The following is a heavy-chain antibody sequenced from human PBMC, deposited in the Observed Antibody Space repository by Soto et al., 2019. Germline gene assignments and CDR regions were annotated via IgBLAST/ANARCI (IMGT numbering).Heavy chain of an antibody. CDR2: ISGSGDST. V-gene: IGHV3-23*01. Sequence: GESLKISCAASGFTFSSYAMSWVRQAPGKGLEWVSAISGSGDSTYYADSVKGRFTISRDNSKNTLYLQMNSLRAEDTAVYYCVSSGSYLPYYYGMDVWGQGTTVTVSS. J-gene: IGHJ6*02. D-gene: IGHD3-10*01. CDR3: VSSGSYLPYYYGMDV. CDR1: GFTFSSYA.